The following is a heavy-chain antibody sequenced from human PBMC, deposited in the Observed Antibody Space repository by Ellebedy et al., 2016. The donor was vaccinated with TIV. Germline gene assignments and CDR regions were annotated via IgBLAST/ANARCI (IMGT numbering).Heavy chain of an antibody. J-gene: IGHJ5*02. V-gene: IGHV5-51*01. CDR2: IYPGDSDT. D-gene: IGHD2-15*01. CDR3: ARSFSRRFIYCSGGSCYRNWFDP. CDR1: GYSFTSYW. Sequence: GESLKISXKGSGYSFTSYWIGWVRQMPGKGLEWMGIIYPGDSDTRYSPSFQGQVTISADKSISTAYLQWSSLKASDTAMYYCARSFSRRFIYCSGGSCYRNWFDPWGQGTLVTVSS.